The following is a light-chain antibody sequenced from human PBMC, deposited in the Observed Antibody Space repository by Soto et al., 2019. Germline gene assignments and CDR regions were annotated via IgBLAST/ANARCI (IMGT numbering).Light chain of an antibody. CDR2: EVS. Sequence: QSALTQPASVSGSPGQSITISCTGTSSDVGGYNYVSWYQHHPGKAPKLMIYEVSNRPSGVSNRFSGSKSGNTASLTISGLPAEDEADYYCSSYTSSSTYVFGTGTKVTVL. J-gene: IGLJ1*01. V-gene: IGLV2-14*01. CDR3: SSYTSSSTYV. CDR1: SSDVGGYNY.